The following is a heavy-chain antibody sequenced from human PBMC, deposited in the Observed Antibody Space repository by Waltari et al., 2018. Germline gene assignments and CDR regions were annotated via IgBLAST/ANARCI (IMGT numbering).Heavy chain of an antibody. CDR3: ARLYYTADY. Sequence: ELQLLESGGGLVQSGGSLRLSCAASGLAFSSYAMSWVRQAPGKGLEWVSGIRNSGDSTDYADSVQGRFTISRDNSKNTLYLYMNSLRAEDTAVYYCARLYYTADYWGQGTLVTVSS. J-gene: IGHJ4*02. CDR2: IRNSGDST. CDR1: GLAFSSYA. V-gene: IGHV3-23*01. D-gene: IGHD3-22*01.